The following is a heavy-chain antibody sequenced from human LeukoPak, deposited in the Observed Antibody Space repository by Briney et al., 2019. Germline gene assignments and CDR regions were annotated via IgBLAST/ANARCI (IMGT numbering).Heavy chain of an antibody. D-gene: IGHD2-2*01. V-gene: IGHV3-23*01. CDR2: ISGSGGST. CDR3: AKVVRGGYCSSTSCYAGLDY. CDR1: GFTFSSYG. Sequence: GGSLRLSCAASGFTFSSYGMSWVRQAPGKGLEWVSGISGSGGSTYYADSVKGRFTISRDNSKNTLYLQMNSLRAEDTAVYYCAKVVRGGYCSSTSCYAGLDYWGQGTLVTVSS. J-gene: IGHJ4*02.